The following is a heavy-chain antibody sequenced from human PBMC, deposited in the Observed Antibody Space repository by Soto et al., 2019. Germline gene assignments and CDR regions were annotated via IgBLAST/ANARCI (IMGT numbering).Heavy chain of an antibody. J-gene: IGHJ4*02. D-gene: IGHD6-19*01. CDR2: VYYTGST. CDR1: GGSISGSY. V-gene: IGHV4-59*01. CDR3: ARSVAVPGAHIDY. Sequence: NPXETLSLTCSVSGGSISGSYWSWIRQSPGKGLEWLGYVYYTGSTNYSPSLRSRVSISVDTSKNEFSLRLSSVTAADTAVYFCARSVAVPGAHIDYWGQGTQVTVSS.